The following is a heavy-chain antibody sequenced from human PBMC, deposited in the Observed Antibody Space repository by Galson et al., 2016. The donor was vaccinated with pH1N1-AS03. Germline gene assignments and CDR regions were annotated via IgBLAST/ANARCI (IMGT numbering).Heavy chain of an antibody. J-gene: IGHJ4*01. D-gene: IGHD5-18*01. CDR3: VTGGNNFGHEY. V-gene: IGHV3-15*01. CDR2: IKSKTDGGTT. Sequence: LRLSCAGSGFPFNNTWMSWVRQAPGEGLEWVGRIKSKTDGGTTEYAAPVKGRFTISRDDSRDTLHLQMNSLKTEDSALYYCVTGGNNFGHEYWGQGTLVTVSS. CDR1: GFPFNNTW.